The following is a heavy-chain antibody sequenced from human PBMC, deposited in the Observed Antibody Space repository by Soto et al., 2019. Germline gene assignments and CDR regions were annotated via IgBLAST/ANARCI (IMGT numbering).Heavy chain of an antibody. CDR3: ARPGLLLWFGESRYTWFDP. J-gene: IGHJ5*02. CDR1: GYTFTSYG. D-gene: IGHD3-10*01. Sequence: QVQLVQSGAEVKKPGASVKVSCKASGYTFTSYGISWVRQAPGQGLEWMGWISAYNGNTNYAQKVQGRVTMTTDPSTSTAYMELRSLRSDDTAVYYCARPGLLLWFGESRYTWFDPRGQGTLVTVST. CDR2: ISAYNGNT. V-gene: IGHV1-18*01.